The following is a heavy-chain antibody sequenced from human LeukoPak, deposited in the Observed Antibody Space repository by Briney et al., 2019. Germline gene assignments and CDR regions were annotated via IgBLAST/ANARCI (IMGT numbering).Heavy chain of an antibody. CDR3: ARPHGGSPRSYYMDV. V-gene: IGHV5-51*01. Sequence: GESLKISCKGSGYSFTSYWIGWVRQMPGKGLEWMGIIYPGDSDTRYSPSFQGQVTISADKSISTAYLQWSSLKASDTAMYYCARPHGGSPRSYYMDVWGKGTTVTVSS. J-gene: IGHJ6*03. CDR1: GYSFTSYW. D-gene: IGHD3-16*01. CDR2: IYPGDSDT.